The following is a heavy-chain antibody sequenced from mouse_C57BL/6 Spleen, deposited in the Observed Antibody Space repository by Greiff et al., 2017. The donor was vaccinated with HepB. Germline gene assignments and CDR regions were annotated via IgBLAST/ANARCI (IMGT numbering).Heavy chain of an antibody. Sequence: QVQLKQSGAELVRPGTSVKVSCKASGYAFTNYLIEWVKQRPGQGLEWIGVINPGSGGTNYNEKFKGKATLTADKSSSTAYMQLSSLTSEDSAVYFCARNLYYGSSYSYYFDYWGQGTTLTVSS. CDR3: ARNLYYGSSYSYYFDY. D-gene: IGHD1-1*01. V-gene: IGHV1-54*01. CDR1: GYAFTNYL. J-gene: IGHJ2*01. CDR2: INPGSGGT.